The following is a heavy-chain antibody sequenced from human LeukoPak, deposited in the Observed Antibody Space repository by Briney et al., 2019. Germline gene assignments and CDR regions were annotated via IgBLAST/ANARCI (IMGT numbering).Heavy chain of an antibody. J-gene: IGHJ4*02. CDR1: GFTVSSNY. Sequence: GGSLRLSCAASGFTVSSNYMSWVRQAPGKGLEWVSAISSGGSTYYADSAKGRFTISRDNSKNTLYLQMNSLRAEDTAVYYCAREGALGYCSGGSCYSNRYFDYWGQGTLVTVSS. D-gene: IGHD2-15*01. V-gene: IGHV3-66*01. CDR2: ISSGGST. CDR3: AREGALGYCSGGSCYSNRYFDY.